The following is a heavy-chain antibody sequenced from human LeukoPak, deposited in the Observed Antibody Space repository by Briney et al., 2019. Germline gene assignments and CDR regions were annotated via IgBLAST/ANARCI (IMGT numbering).Heavy chain of an antibody. CDR2: IHYSGST. CDR1: GGSISSYY. Sequence: SSETLSLTCTVSGGSISSYYWSWIRQPPGKGLEWIGYIHYSGSTHYNPSLKSRVTMSVDTSKNQFSLKLSSVTAADTAVYYCARGWLRYYYDSSGSNWFDPWGQGTLVTVSS. V-gene: IGHV4-59*12. CDR3: ARGWLRYYYDSSGSNWFDP. J-gene: IGHJ5*02. D-gene: IGHD3-22*01.